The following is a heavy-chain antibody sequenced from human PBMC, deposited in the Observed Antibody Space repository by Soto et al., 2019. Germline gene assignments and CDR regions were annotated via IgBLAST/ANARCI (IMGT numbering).Heavy chain of an antibody. CDR3: ARERRAQNYYYGMDV. CDR1: GYTFTSYY. Sequence: ASVKVSCKASGYTFTSYYMHWVRQAPGQGLEWMGIINPSGGSTSYAQKFQGRVTMTRDTSTSTVYMELSSLRSEDTAVYYCARERRAQNYYYGMDVWGQGTTVTVSS. CDR2: INPSGGST. V-gene: IGHV1-46*01. J-gene: IGHJ6*02.